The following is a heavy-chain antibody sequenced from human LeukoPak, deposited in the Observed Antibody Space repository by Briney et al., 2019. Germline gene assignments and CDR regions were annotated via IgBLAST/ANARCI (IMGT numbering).Heavy chain of an antibody. V-gene: IGHV3-66*01. CDR2: IYSGGST. CDR3: ARDLTHGSGSDY. CDR1: GFTVSSNY. D-gene: IGHD3-10*01. J-gene: IGHJ4*02. Sequence: GGSLRLSCAASGFTVSSNYMSWVRQAPGKGLEWVSVIYSGGSTYYADSVKGRFTISRDNSKNTLNLQMNSLRAEDTAVYYCARDLTHGSGSDYWGQGTLVTVSS.